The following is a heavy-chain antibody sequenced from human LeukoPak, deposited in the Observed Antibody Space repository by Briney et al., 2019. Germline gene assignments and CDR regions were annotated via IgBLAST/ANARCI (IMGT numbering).Heavy chain of an antibody. V-gene: IGHV1-2*02. J-gene: IGHJ4*02. CDR2: LNPYSGGT. Sequence: ASVKVSCKTSGFTFKDYYIHWVRQAPGQGLEWMGWLNPYSGGTNYAQKFQGRVTLTRDTSITTAYMDLSSLTSDDTALYYCARALTRYSTAWYGYWGQGTLVTVSS. D-gene: IGHD6-19*01. CDR1: GFTFKDYY. CDR3: ARALTRYSTAWYGY.